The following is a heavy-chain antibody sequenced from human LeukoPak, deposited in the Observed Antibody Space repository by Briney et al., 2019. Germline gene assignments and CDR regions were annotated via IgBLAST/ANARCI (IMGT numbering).Heavy chain of an antibody. CDR1: GFTFSSYA. Sequence: PGGSLRLSCAASGFTFSSYAMHWVRQAPGKGLEWVAVISYDGSNKYYADSVKGRFTISRDNSKNTLYLQMNSLRAEDTAVYYCARDRRFGELKAFDAFDIWGQGTMVTVSS. J-gene: IGHJ3*02. D-gene: IGHD3-10*01. CDR3: ARDRRFGELKAFDAFDI. CDR2: ISYDGSNK. V-gene: IGHV3-30-3*01.